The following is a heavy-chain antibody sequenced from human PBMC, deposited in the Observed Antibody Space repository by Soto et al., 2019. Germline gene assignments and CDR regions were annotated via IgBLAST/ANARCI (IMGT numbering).Heavy chain of an antibody. J-gene: IGHJ4*02. D-gene: IGHD2-15*01. Sequence: ASVKVSCKASGYTFTSYGIIWVRQAHGQGLEWMGWISAYNGNTNYAQKLQGRVTMTTDTSTSTAYMELRSLRSDDTAVYYCASVTKVVVVVAATGTPFDYWGQGTLVTVSS. CDR3: ASVTKVVVVVAATGTPFDY. V-gene: IGHV1-18*01. CDR2: ISAYNGNT. CDR1: GYTFTSYG.